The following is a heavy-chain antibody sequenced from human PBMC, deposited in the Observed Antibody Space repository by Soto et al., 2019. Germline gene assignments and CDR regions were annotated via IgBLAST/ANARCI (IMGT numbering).Heavy chain of an antibody. CDR2: IYYGGST. J-gene: IGHJ4*02. CDR1: GDSISTDY. V-gene: IGHV4-59*08. Sequence: SETLSLTCTVSGDSISTDYWSWIRQSPGKGLEWIGFIYYGGSTDYNPSLKSRVTISVDTPKNQFSLKLSSVTAADPAVYYCAKNWNWGSLVHWGQGTLVTVSS. CDR3: AKNWNWGSLVH. D-gene: IGHD7-27*01.